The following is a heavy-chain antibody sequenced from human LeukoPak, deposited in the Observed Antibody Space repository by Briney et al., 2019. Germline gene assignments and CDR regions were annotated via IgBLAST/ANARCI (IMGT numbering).Heavy chain of an antibody. CDR2: IYYSGST. CDR1: GGSISSSSYY. D-gene: IGHD3-22*01. CDR3: ARVSNGWSVY. Sequence: PSETLSLTCAVSGGSISSSSYYWGWIRQPPGKRLEWIGSIYYSGSTNYNPSLKSRVTISGDTSKNQFSLKLSSVTAADTAVYYCARVSNGWSVYWGQGTLVTVSS. J-gene: IGHJ4*02. V-gene: IGHV4-39*01.